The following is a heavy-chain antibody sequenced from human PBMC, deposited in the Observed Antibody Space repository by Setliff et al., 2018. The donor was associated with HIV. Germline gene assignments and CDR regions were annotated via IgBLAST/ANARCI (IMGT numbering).Heavy chain of an antibody. CDR1: GESFSGYY. V-gene: IGHV4-34*01. Sequence: SETLSLTCVVYGESFSGYYWSWIRQPPGKGLEWIGEINHSGSTNYNPSLKSRVTISLDTSKNQFSLKLSSVAAADTAVYYCARESPHGGDYILTTYYMDVWGKGTTVTVSS. J-gene: IGHJ6*03. CDR3: ARESPHGGDYILTTYYMDV. D-gene: IGHD4-17*01. CDR2: INHSGST.